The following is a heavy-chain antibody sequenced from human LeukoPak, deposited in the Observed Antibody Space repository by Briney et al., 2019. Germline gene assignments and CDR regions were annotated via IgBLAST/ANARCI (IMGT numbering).Heavy chain of an antibody. V-gene: IGHV3-7*01. CDR3: ARRATRDTGSCYSCALDI. J-gene: IGHJ3*02. CDR1: GFTFNNYW. Sequence: GGSLRLSCAASGFTFNNYWMTWVRQAPGKGLEWVANINQDGSEKYYVDSVKGRFTISRDNANKSLFLQMNSLRPEDTAVYYCARRATRDTGSCYSCALDIWGQGTMVTVSS. CDR2: INQDGSEK. D-gene: IGHD2-15*01.